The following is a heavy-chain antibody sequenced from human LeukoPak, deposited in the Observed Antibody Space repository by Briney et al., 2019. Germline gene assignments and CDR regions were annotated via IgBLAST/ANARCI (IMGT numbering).Heavy chain of an antibody. CDR3: ARATTGTTGGY. J-gene: IGHJ4*02. V-gene: IGHV3-30-3*01. Sequence: GGSLRLSCAASGFTFSSYGMHWVRQARGKGREWVAVISYDGSNKYYADSVKGRFTISRDNSKNTLYLQMNSLRAEDTAVYYCARATTGTTGGYWGQGTLVTVSS. D-gene: IGHD4-17*01. CDR2: ISYDGSNK. CDR1: GFTFSSYG.